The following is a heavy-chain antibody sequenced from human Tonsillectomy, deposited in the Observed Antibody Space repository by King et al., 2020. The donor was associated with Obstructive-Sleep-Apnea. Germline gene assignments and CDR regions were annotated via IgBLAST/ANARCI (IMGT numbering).Heavy chain of an antibody. CDR2: IFYSGST. Sequence: VQLQESGPGLVKPSQTLSLTCTVSGGSISSGGYYWTWIRQHPGKGLEWIGYIFYSGSTYYNPSLKSRVTISVDTSKNQFSLKLSSVTAADTAVYYWARVHSGITMVRGVIDYWGQGTLVTVSS. J-gene: IGHJ4*02. CDR3: ARVHSGITMVRGVIDY. CDR1: GGSISSGGYY. V-gene: IGHV4-31*03. D-gene: IGHD3-10*01.